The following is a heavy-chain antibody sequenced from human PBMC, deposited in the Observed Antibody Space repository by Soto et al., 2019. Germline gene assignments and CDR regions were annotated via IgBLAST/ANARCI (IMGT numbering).Heavy chain of an antibody. CDR1: GDSISSKSYC. D-gene: IGHD2-21*01. CDR2: MCHSGST. V-gene: IGHV4-39*01. CDR3: ASNMVCGVFPRFDS. J-gene: IGHJ5*01. Sequence: QLQLQESGPGLVKPSETLSLTCGVSGDSISSKSYCWDWIRQPPGKGLEWIGSMCHSGSTDYNTSLKSRVTISLDTSKNQLSLKLTSVTAADTAVYFCASNMVCGVFPRFDSWGQGTLVIVSS.